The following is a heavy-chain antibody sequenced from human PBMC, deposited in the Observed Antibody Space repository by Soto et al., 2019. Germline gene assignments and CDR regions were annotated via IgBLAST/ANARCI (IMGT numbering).Heavy chain of an antibody. CDR1: GGSFSGYY. CDR2: INQSGST. D-gene: IGHD2-21*02. J-gene: IGHJ4*02. CDR3: ARDCGGDCFVDY. Sequence: SETLSLTXAVYGGSFSGYYWRWIRQPPGKGLEWIGEINQSGSTNYNPSLKSRVTISVDTSKNQFSLKLSSVTAADTAVYYCARDCGGDCFVDYWGQGTLVTVSS. V-gene: IGHV4-34*01.